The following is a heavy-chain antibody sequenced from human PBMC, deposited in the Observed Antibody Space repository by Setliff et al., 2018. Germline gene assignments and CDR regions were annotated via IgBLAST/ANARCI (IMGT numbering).Heavy chain of an antibody. D-gene: IGHD6-19*01. CDR1: GGSVTESF. V-gene: IGHV4-4*07. J-gene: IGHJ6*02. CDR2: MVVSGGA. CDR3: ARGPDLTAVGATYFYGMDV. Sequence: PSETLSLTCTVSGGSVTESFWSWIRQPAGRGLEWMGRMVVSGGADYNPSLKSRVTMSVDSPNNKFSLDLSSVSAADTAVYYCARGPDLTAVGATYFYGMDVWGQGATVTVSS.